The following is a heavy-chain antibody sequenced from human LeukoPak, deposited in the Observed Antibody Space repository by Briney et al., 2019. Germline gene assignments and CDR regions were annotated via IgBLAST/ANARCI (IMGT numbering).Heavy chain of an antibody. D-gene: IGHD6-19*01. CDR2: IYYSGST. CDR1: GGSMSSYY. V-gene: IGHV4-59*01. CDR3: ARESSSGWYGG. J-gene: IGHJ4*02. Sequence: SETLSLTCTVSGGSMSSYYWSWIRQPPGMGPEWIGYIYYSGSTNYNPSLKSRVTISVDTSKNQFSLKLSSVTAADTAVYYCARESSSGWYGGWGQGTLVTVSS.